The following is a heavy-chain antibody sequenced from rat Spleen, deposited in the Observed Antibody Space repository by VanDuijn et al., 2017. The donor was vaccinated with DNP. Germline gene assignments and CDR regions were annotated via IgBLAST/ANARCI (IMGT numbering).Heavy chain of an antibody. CDR2: IGSAAYAP. D-gene: IGHD4-3*01. CDR1: GFTFGDYN. V-gene: IGHV5-22*01. J-gene: IGHJ2*01. Sequence: EVQLVESGGGLVQPGRSLKLSCAASGFTFGDYNMAWVRQAPAKGLEWVAYIGSAAYAPYYGDSVKGRFTISRDNAKSTLYLQMNSLRSEDMATYYCVRWNSGHFDYWGQGVMVTVSS. CDR3: VRWNSGHFDY.